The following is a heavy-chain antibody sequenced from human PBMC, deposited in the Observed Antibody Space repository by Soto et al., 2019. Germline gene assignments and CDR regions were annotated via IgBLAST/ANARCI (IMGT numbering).Heavy chain of an antibody. J-gene: IGHJ4*02. V-gene: IGHV3-33*01. CDR1: GFTFSSYG. CDR3: ARDGDQRAFDY. Sequence: GGSLRLSCAASGFTFSSYGMHWVRQAPGKGLEWVAVIWYDGSNKYYADSVKGRFTISRDNSKNTLYLQMNSLRAEDTAVYYCARDGDQRAFDYWGQGTLVTVSS. D-gene: IGHD6-25*01. CDR2: IWYDGSNK.